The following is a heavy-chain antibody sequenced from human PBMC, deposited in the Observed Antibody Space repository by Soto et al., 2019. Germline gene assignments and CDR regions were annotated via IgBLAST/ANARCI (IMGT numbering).Heavy chain of an antibody. Sequence: QITLKESGPTLVKPTQTLTLTCTFSGFSLSSTRMPVVWIRQPPGKALEWLALIYWDDDKSYSPFLKSSLTITKDTSKHQVGLTMSNMDPVDTARYYCAHIVVAGLGYYFEYWGQGTLVTVSS. CDR3: AHIVVAGLGYYFEY. D-gene: IGHD6-19*01. CDR1: GFSLSSTRMP. J-gene: IGHJ4*02. V-gene: IGHV2-5*02. CDR2: IYWDDDK.